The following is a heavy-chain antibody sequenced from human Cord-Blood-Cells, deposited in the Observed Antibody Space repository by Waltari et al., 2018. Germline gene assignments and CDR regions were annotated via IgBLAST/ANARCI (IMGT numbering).Heavy chain of an antibody. CDR2: INHSGST. CDR3: ASTYCGGDCYSDY. CDR1: GGSFSGYY. D-gene: IGHD2-21*02. V-gene: IGHV4-34*01. J-gene: IGHJ4*02. Sequence: QVQLQQWGAGLLKPSETLSLTCAVYGGSFSGYYWSWIRQPPGKGLEWIGEINHSGSTNYTPCLKSRVTISVDTSKNQFSLKLSSVTAADTAVYYCASTYCGGDCYSDYWGQGTLVTVSS.